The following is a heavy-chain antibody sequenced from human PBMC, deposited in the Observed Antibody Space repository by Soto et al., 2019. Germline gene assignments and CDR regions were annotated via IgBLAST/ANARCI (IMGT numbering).Heavy chain of an antibody. CDR2: IIPILGIA. CDR1: GGTFSSYT. J-gene: IGHJ4*02. V-gene: IGHV1-69*02. D-gene: IGHD2-15*01. Sequence: QVQLVQSRAEVKKPGSSVKVSCKASGGTFSSYTISWVRQAPGQGLEWMGRIIPILGIANYAQKFQGRVTITADKSTSTAYMERSSLRSEDTAVYYCASSGGSSLLPSLYYWGQGTLVTVSS. CDR3: ASSGGSSLLPSLYY.